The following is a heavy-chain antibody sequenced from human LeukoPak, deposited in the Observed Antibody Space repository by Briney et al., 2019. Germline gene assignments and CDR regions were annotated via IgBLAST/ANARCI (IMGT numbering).Heavy chain of an antibody. CDR1: GFTFSTYA. CDR2: MSSSSSYI. J-gene: IGHJ4*02. D-gene: IGHD3-3*01. Sequence: GESLRLSCTASGFTFSTYAMTWVRQAPGKGLEWISSMSSSSSYIYYADSVRGRFTISRDNAKNSLYLEMNNLRAEDTAMYYCARDRPTGASRVFVVEWGQGTLVTVSS. CDR3: ARDRPTGASRVFVVE. V-gene: IGHV3-21*01.